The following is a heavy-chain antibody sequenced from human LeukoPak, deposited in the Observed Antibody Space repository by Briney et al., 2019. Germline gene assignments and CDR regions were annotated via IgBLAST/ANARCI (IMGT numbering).Heavy chain of an antibody. CDR1: GFTFSSYA. V-gene: IGHV3-23*01. CDR3: AKVPSVYCSSTSCYLDY. J-gene: IGHJ4*02. CDR2: ISGSGGST. D-gene: IGHD2-2*01. Sequence: GGSLRLSCAASGFTFSSYAMSWVRQAPGKGLEWVSAISGSGGSTYYADSAKGRFTISRDNSKNTLYLQMNSLRAEDTAVYYCAKVPSVYCSSTSCYLDYWGQGTLVTVSS.